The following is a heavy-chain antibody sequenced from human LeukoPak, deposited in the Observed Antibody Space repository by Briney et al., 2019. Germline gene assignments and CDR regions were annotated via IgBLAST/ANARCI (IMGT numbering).Heavy chain of an antibody. CDR1: GFTFSSYA. V-gene: IGHV3-23*01. CDR2: ISGSGGST. CDR3: AKSVESAVTTNPYFDY. Sequence: GGSLRLSCAASGFTFSSYAMSWVRQAPGKGLEWVSAISGSGGSTYYADSVKGRFTISRDNSKNTLYLQMNSPRAEDTAVYYCAKSVESAVTTNPYFDYWGQGTLVTVSS. J-gene: IGHJ4*02. D-gene: IGHD4-17*01.